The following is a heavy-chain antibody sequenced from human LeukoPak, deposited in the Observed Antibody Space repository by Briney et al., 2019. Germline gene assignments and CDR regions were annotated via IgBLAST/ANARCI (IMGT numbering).Heavy chain of an antibody. J-gene: IGHJ6*04. CDR1: GFTFSSYG. V-gene: IGHV3-21*01. D-gene: IGHD3-10*02. CDR3: AELGITMIGGV. CDR2: ISSGSTYT. Sequence: GGSPRLSCAASGFTFSSYGMNWVRQAPGKGLEWVSSISSGSTYTYYADSVKGRFTISRDNAKNSLYLQMNSLRAEDTAVYYCAELGITMIGGVWGKGTTVTISS.